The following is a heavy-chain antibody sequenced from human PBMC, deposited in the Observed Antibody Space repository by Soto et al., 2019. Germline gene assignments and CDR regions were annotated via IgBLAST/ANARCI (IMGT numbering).Heavy chain of an antibody. Sequence: ASVKVSCKVSGYTLTELSMHWVRQAPGKGLEWMGGFDPEDGETIYAQKFQGRVTMTEDTSTDTAYMELSSLRSEDTAVYYRATEGMAYCGGDCLSYGMDVWGQGTTVTVSS. CDR3: ATEGMAYCGGDCLSYGMDV. V-gene: IGHV1-24*01. CDR1: GYTLTELS. J-gene: IGHJ6*02. D-gene: IGHD2-21*02. CDR2: FDPEDGET.